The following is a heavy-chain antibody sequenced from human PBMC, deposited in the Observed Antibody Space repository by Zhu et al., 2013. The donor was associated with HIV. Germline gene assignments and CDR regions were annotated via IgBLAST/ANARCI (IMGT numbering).Heavy chain of an antibody. Sequence: QVHLVQSGAEVKKPGSSVKVSCKASGGTISSFAISWVRQAPGQGLEWMGGIIPVFGTTNYAQKFQGRVTITADESTSTAYLELSSLRSEDTAVYYCARDPYYYESSGYYVTWYFDYWGQGTLVTVSS. CDR3: ARDPYYYESSGYYVTWYFDY. D-gene: IGHD3-22*01. CDR2: IIPVFGTT. V-gene: IGHV1-69*01. CDR1: GGTISSFA. J-gene: IGHJ4*02.